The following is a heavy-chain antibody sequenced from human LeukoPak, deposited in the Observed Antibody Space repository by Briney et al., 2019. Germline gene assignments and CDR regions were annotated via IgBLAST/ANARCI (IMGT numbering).Heavy chain of an antibody. Sequence: GGSLRLSCAASGFTFSNAWMSWVRQAPGKGLEWVGLIKTKTDGGTTDYAAPVKGRFTISRDDSKNTLYLQMNSLKTEDTAVYYCARGRLDYGSFLWGQGTMITVSS. CDR1: GFTFSNAW. J-gene: IGHJ3*01. CDR2: IKTKTDGGTT. CDR3: ARGRLDYGSFL. D-gene: IGHD3-10*01. V-gene: IGHV3-15*01.